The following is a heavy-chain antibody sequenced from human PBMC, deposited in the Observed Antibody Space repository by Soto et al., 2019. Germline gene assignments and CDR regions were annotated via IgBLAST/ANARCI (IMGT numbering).Heavy chain of an antibody. V-gene: IGHV4-30-4*01. D-gene: IGHD2-8*02. J-gene: IGHJ6*02. CDR3: ARAVGYICFEVCNYYHRDVMAV. CDR1: GGSISSGDYY. Sequence: PSETLALACTVSGGSISSGDYYWSWIRQPPGKGLEWIGYIYYSGSTYYNPSLKSRVTISVDTSKNQFSLKLSSVTAADTAVYYCARAVGYICFEVCNYYHRDVMAVWGRGSTDTGSS. CDR2: IYYSGST.